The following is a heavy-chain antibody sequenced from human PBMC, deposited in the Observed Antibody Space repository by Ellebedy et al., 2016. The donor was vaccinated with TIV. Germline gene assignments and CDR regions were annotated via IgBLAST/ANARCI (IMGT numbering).Heavy chain of an antibody. Sequence: PGGSLRLSCAASGFTFNSFWMHWVRQAPGKGLVWVSRINTDESTTNYADSVKGRFTISRDKAKNTLYLQMNSLRAEDTAVYYCVRLRIAAAGRSFDYWGQGTLVTVSS. CDR1: GFTFNSFW. V-gene: IGHV3-74*01. J-gene: IGHJ4*02. D-gene: IGHD6-13*01. CDR3: VRLRIAAAGRSFDY. CDR2: INTDESTT.